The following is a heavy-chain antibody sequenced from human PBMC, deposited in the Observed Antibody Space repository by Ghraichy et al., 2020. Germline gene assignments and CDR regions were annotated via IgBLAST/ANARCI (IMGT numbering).Heavy chain of an antibody. Sequence: GESLRLSCVVSGFTFSNCAMSWVRQAPGKGLEWVSGLNGGGDDRYYAGSVKGRFTISRDNPKNMLFLQMSSLRAEDTAIYYCAKWHTLGTAYGMDVWGQGTTVTVSS. CDR2: LNGGGDDR. V-gene: IGHV3-23*01. D-gene: IGHD3-16*01. CDR3: AKWHTLGTAYGMDV. CDR1: GFTFSNCA. J-gene: IGHJ6*02.